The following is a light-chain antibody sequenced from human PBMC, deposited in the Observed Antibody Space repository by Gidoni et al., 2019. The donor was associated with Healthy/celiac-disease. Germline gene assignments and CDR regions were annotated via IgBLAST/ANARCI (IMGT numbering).Light chain of an antibody. V-gene: IGLV1-40*01. CDR3: QSYDSSLSGWV. CDR2: GNS. CDR1: SSNIGAGYD. Sequence: SLLTQPPAVAGAPRQTVTISCTGSSSNIGAGYDVHWYQQLPGTAPKLLIYGNSNRPSGVPDRFSGSKSGTSASLAITGLQAEDEADYYCQSYDSSLSGWVFGGGTKLTVL. J-gene: IGLJ3*02.